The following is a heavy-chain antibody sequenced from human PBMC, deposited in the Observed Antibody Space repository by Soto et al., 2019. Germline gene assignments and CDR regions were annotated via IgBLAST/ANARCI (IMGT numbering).Heavy chain of an antibody. CDR1: GFTFSSYA. CDR2: ISGSGGST. J-gene: IGHJ5*02. CDR3: AKAPYNWNDRSWFDP. V-gene: IGHV3-23*01. Sequence: GGSLRLSCAASGFTFSSYAMSWVRQAPGKGLEWVSAISGSGGSTYYADSVKGRFTISRDNSKNTLYLQMNSLRAEDTAVYYCAKAPYNWNDRSWFDPWGQGTLVTVSS. D-gene: IGHD1-1*01.